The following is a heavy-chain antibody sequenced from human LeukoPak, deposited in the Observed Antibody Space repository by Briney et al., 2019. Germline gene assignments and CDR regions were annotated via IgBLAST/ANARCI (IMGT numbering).Heavy chain of an antibody. Sequence: SVKVSCKASGYTFTSYYMHWVRQAPGQGLEWMGGIIPIFGTANYAQKFQGRVTITADESTSTAYMELSSLRSEDTAVYYCARDNGYNGPQHFDYWGQGTLVTVSS. J-gene: IGHJ4*02. CDR3: ARDNGYNGPQHFDY. CDR2: IIPIFGTA. CDR1: GYTFTSYY. V-gene: IGHV1-69*13. D-gene: IGHD5-24*01.